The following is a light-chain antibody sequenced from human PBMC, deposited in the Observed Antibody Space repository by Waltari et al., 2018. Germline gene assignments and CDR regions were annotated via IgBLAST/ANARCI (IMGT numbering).Light chain of an antibody. J-gene: IGKJ4*01. CDR2: GAS. CDR3: QQAFVEVS. V-gene: IGKV1-12*01. CDR1: QSIVNW. Sequence: DIQITQSPSSVSASVGDRVTITCRASQSIVNWLAWYQQRPGKAPKLRIYGASNLQGGVPSRFSGSGSGTDFTLTINNLQPEDFATYYCQQAFVEVSFAGGTRVEIK.